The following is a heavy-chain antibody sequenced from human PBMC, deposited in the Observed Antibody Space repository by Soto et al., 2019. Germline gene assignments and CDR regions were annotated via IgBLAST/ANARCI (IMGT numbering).Heavy chain of an antibody. D-gene: IGHD3-16*01. CDR3: ARGETYLGV. Sequence: QVQLVQSGGEVKKPGSSVKVSCKTSRDTFNKYAFNWVRQAPGQGLEWMGWIIAIFSSSNYAEKYQGRVTITADDSTSTAYMELRSLRFEDTAVYYCARGETYLGVWGQGTTVTVSS. J-gene: IGHJ6*02. CDR1: RDTFNKYA. CDR2: IIAIFSSS. V-gene: IGHV1-69*01.